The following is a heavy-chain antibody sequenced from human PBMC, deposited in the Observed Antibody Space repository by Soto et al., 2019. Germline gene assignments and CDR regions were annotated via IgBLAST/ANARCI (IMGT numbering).Heavy chain of an antibody. V-gene: IGHV1-8*01. CDR1: GYTFTSYD. CDR2: MNPNSGNT. D-gene: IGHD2-8*01. CDR3: ARVVWGLDP. J-gene: IGHJ5*02. Sequence: QVQLVQSGAEVKKPGASVKVSCKASGYTFTSYDLNWVRQATVEGLEWKGWMNPNSGNTGSAQKFQGRVTMTRNTSISTAYMELSSLRSEDTAVYYCARVVWGLDPWGQGTLVTVSS.